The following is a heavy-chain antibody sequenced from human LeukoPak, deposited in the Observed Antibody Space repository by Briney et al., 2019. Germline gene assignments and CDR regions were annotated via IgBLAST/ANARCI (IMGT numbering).Heavy chain of an antibody. CDR2: IKEDGSEK. Sequence: GSLRLSCAASGFTLSSYWMSWVRQAPGKGLEGVANIKEDGSEKYYVDSVKGRFTISRDNAKNSLYLHMNSLTAEDTAMYYCARDWLAGVPFDAFDLWGQGTMVTVSS. D-gene: IGHD3-10*01. CDR1: GFTLSSYW. V-gene: IGHV3-7*01. CDR3: ARDWLAGVPFDAFDL. J-gene: IGHJ3*01.